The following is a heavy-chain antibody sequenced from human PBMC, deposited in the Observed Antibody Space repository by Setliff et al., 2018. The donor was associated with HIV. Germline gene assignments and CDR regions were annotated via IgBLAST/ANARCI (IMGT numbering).Heavy chain of an antibody. CDR3: AYSLPPGYSYIYDAFDI. D-gene: IGHD5-18*01. CDR2: ISSSSESI. CDR1: GFTFSTYS. J-gene: IGHJ3*02. Sequence: GSLRLSCAASGFTFSTYSINWVRQAPGQGLEWVSFISSSSESISYADSVKGRFTISRDNGKNSLYLQMNSLRAEDTAVYYCAYSLPPGYSYIYDAFDIWGQGTMVTVS. V-gene: IGHV3-48*01.